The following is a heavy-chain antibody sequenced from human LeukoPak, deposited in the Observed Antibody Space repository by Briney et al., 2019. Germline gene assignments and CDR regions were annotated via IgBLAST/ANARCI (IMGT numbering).Heavy chain of an antibody. V-gene: IGHV3-30*03. J-gene: IGHJ4*02. CDR1: GFTFSSYG. CDR2: ISYDGSNK. CDR3: ARELDY. Sequence: GGSLRLSCAASGFTFSSYGMHWVRQAPGKGLEWVAVISYDGSNKYYADSVKGRFTISRDNSKNTLYLQMNSLGAEDTAVYYCARELDYWGQGTLVTVSS.